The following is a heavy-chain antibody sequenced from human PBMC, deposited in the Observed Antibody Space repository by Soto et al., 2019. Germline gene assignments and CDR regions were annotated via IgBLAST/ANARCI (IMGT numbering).Heavy chain of an antibody. V-gene: IGHV5-10-1*01. D-gene: IGHD3-10*01. CDR1: GYSFTSYW. J-gene: IGHJ3*02. CDR3: ARQRLVRGLKADAFDI. Sequence: GESLKISCKGSGYSFTSYWISWVRQMPGKGLEWIGRIDPSDSYTNYSPSFQGHVTISADKSISTAYLQWSSLKASDTAMYYCARQRLVRGLKADAFDIWGEGTMVTVS. CDR2: IDPSDSYT.